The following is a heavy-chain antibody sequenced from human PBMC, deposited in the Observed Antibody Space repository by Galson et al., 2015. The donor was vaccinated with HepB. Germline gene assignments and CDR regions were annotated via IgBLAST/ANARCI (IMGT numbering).Heavy chain of an antibody. Sequence: SVKVSCKVSGYTLTKLSMHWVRQAPGKGLEWMGGFDPEDGETIYAQKFQGRVTMTEDTSTDTAYMELSSLRSEDTAVYYCATGGAGTVTTLYYGMDVWGQGTTVTVSS. J-gene: IGHJ6*02. CDR2: FDPEDGET. CDR3: ATGGAGTVTTLYYGMDV. CDR1: GYTLTKLS. D-gene: IGHD4-17*01. V-gene: IGHV1-24*01.